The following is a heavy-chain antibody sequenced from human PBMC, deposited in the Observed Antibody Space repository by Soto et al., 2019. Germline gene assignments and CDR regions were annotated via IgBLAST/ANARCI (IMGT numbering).Heavy chain of an antibody. V-gene: IGHV3-66*01. CDR1: GFTVISNY. J-gene: IGHJ4*02. D-gene: IGHD3-3*01. CDR2: IYSGGST. CDR3: ARDKRDLRFLEWSYYFDY. Sequence: GGSLRLFCAASGFTVISNYMSWVRQAPWKGLEWVSVIYSGGSTYYADSVKGRFTISRDNSKNTLYLQMNSLRAEDTAVYYCARDKRDLRFLEWSYYFDYWGQGTLVTVSS.